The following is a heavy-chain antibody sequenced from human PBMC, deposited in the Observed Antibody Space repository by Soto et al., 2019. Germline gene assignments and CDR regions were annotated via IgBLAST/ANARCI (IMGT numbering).Heavy chain of an antibody. J-gene: IGHJ4*02. CDR1: GFSFGGYG. V-gene: IGHV3-23*01. CDR2: LSGSGSTT. Sequence: EVQLLESGGDLVQPGGSLRLSCAASGFSFGGYGMSWVRQAPGKGLEWVSALSGSGSTTYYADSVRGRFIISRDNSRDTVFLQVNSLRAGDTAVYFCAKASKAYTGYDLDSWGQGTVVTVS. CDR3: AKASKAYTGYDLDS. D-gene: IGHD5-12*01.